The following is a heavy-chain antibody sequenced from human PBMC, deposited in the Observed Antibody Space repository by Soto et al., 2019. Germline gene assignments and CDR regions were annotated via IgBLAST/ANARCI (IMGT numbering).Heavy chain of an antibody. CDR3: AGEITLHDYY. CDR1: GFTFSSYG. D-gene: IGHD3-16*01. J-gene: IGHJ4*02. Sequence: PGGSLRLSCAASGFTFSSYGMHWIRQAPGKGLEWVAVISYDGPNKYYADSVKGRFTISRDNSKNTVHQEMHSPSAEDTAVYYCAGEITLHDYYWGQGTVVTVSS. V-gene: IGHV3-33*05. CDR2: ISYDGPNK.